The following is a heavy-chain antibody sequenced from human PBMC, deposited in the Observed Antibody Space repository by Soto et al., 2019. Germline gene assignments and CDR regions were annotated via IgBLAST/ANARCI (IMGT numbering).Heavy chain of an antibody. Sequence: GGSLRLSCAASGFTFSSYGMHWVRQAPGKGLEWVAVIWYDGSNKYYADSVKGRFTISRDNSKNTLYLQMNSLRAEDTAVYYCARDRQWRSGPIYYFDYWGQGTLVTVSS. V-gene: IGHV3-33*01. CDR3: ARDRQWRSGPIYYFDY. CDR1: GFTFSSYG. D-gene: IGHD5-12*01. CDR2: IWYDGSNK. J-gene: IGHJ4*02.